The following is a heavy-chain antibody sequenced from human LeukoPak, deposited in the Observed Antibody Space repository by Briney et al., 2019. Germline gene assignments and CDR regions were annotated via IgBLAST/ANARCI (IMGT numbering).Heavy chain of an antibody. V-gene: IGHV5-51*01. CDR1: GYSFTSYW. J-gene: IGHJ4*02. CDR2: IYPSDSDT. CDR3: ARHGQQLVGDY. D-gene: IGHD6-13*01. Sequence: GESLKISCKGSGYSFTSYWIGWVRQMPGKDLEWMGIIYPSDSDTRYNPSFQGRVIMSADKSINTAYLQWSSLKDSDTAMYYCARHGQQLVGDYWGQGTLVTVSS.